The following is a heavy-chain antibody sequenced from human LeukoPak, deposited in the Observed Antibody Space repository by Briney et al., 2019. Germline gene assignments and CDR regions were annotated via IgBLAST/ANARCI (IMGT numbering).Heavy chain of an antibody. D-gene: IGHD2-15*01. CDR2: ISGSGGST. V-gene: IGHV3-23*01. CDR3: AKVTGAAGATYYFDY. Sequence: GGSLRLSCAASGFTFSSYAMSWVRQAPGKGLEWVSAISGSGGSTYTADSVKGRFTISRDNSKSTLYLQVNSLTAEDTAVYYCAKVTGAAGATYYFDYWGQGTLVTVSS. J-gene: IGHJ4*02. CDR1: GFTFSSYA.